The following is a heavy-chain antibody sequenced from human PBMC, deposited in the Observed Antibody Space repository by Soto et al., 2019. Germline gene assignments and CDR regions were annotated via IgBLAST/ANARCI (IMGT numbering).Heavy chain of an antibody. J-gene: IGHJ3*02. CDR2: IYYSGST. Sequence: QVQLQESGPGLVKPSQTLSLTCTVSGGSISSGDYYWSWIRQPPGKGLEWIGYIYYSGSTYYNPSLKRRVTISVDTSKNQFSLKLSSVTAADTAVYYCARYYDSSGYYYRDGAFDIWGQGTMVTVSS. CDR3: ARYYDSSGYYYRDGAFDI. V-gene: IGHV4-30-4*01. CDR1: GGSISSGDYY. D-gene: IGHD3-22*01.